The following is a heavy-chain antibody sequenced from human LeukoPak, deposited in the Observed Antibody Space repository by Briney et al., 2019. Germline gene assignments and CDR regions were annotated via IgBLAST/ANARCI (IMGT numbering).Heavy chain of an antibody. V-gene: IGHV3-21*01. CDR1: GFTFSSYS. CDR3: ARTRSTVTTHLDY. Sequence: PGGSLRLSCAASGFTFSSYSMNWVRQAPGKGLEWVSSISSSSSYIYYADSVKGRFTISRDNAKNSLYLQMNSLRAEDTAVYYCARTRSTVTTHLDYWGQGTLVTVSS. CDR2: ISSSSSYI. D-gene: IGHD4-17*01. J-gene: IGHJ4*02.